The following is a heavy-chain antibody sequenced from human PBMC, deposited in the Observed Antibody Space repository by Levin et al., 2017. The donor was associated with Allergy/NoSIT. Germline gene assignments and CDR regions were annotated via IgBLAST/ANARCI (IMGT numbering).Heavy chain of an antibody. V-gene: IGHV3-30*18. CDR1: GFTFSSYG. CDR3: AKDSGSGSYQRY. Sequence: PGGSLRLSCAASGFTFSSYGMHWVRQAPGKGLEWVALISYDGSNKYYADSVKGRFTISRDNSKNTLYLQMNSLRAEDTAVYYCAKDSGSGSYQRYWGQGTLVTVSS. CDR2: ISYDGSNK. J-gene: IGHJ4*02. D-gene: IGHD3-10*01.